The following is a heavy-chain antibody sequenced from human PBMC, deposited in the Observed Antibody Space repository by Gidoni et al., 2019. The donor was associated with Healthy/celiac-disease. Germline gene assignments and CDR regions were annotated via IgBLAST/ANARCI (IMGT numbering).Heavy chain of an antibody. Sequence: EVQLLESGGGLVQPGGSLRLSCASSGFTLSSYAMSWVRQAPGKGLEWVSAISGSGCSTYYADSVKGRFTISRDNSKNTLYLQMNSLRAEDTAVYYCAKIGEQLVATEGWDYWGQGTLVTVSS. CDR3: AKIGEQLVATEGWDY. J-gene: IGHJ4*02. CDR2: ISGSGCST. CDR1: GFTLSSYA. D-gene: IGHD6-6*01. V-gene: IGHV3-23*01.